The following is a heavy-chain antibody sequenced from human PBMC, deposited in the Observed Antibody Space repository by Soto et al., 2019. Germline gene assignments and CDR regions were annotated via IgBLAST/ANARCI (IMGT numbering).Heavy chain of an antibody. CDR2: MNPNSGNT. CDR3: ARERSAAGTGWFDP. V-gene: IGHV1-8*01. J-gene: IGHJ5*02. D-gene: IGHD6-13*01. Sequence: QVQLVQSGAEVKKPGASVKVSCKASGYTFTSYDINWVRQATGQGLEWMGWMNPNSGNTGYAQKFQGRVTMTRNTSISTAYMELTSLRSEDTAVYYCARERSAAGTGWFDPWGQGTLVTVSS. CDR1: GYTFTSYD.